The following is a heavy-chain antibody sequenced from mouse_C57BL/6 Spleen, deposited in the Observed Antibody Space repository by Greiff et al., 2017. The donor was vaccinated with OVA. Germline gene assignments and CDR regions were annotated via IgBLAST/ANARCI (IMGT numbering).Heavy chain of an antibody. V-gene: IGHV7-3*01. D-gene: IGHD2-4*01. Sequence: EVKVVESGGGLVQPGGSLSLSCEASGFTFTDYYMSWVSQPPGKALEWFGFIRHKANGNNTEYSASVKGRFTISRDNSQCIPYLQMNALRAEDSATYYCARSPVYDYDGYAMDYWGQGPSVTVAS. J-gene: IGHJ4*01. CDR1: GFTFTDYY. CDR2: IRHKANGNNT. CDR3: ARSPVYDYDGYAMDY.